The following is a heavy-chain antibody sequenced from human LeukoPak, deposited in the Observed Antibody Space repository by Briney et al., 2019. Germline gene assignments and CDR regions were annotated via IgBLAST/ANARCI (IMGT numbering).Heavy chain of an antibody. J-gene: IGHJ3*02. CDR1: GFTFSSYA. Sequence: GGSLRLSCAASGFTFSSYAMSWVRQAPGKVLEWVSAISGSGGSTYYADSVKGRFTISRDNSKNTLYLQMNSLRAEDTAVYYCAKDQYYYDSSDAFDIWGQGTMVTVSS. CDR2: ISGSGGST. D-gene: IGHD3-22*01. CDR3: AKDQYYYDSSDAFDI. V-gene: IGHV3-23*01.